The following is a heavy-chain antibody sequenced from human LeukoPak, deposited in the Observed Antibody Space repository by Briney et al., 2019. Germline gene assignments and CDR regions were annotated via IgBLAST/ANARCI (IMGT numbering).Heavy chain of an antibody. CDR2: IYYSGST. V-gene: IGHV4-59*01. D-gene: IGHD3-22*01. CDR1: GGXISSYY. J-gene: IGHJ5*02. Sequence: SETLSLTCTVSGGXISSYYWSWIRQPPGKGLEWIGYIYYSGSTNYNPSLKSRVTISVDTSKNQFSLKLSSVTAADTAVYYCARRRGYYDSSGNNWFDPWGQGTLVTVSS. CDR3: ARRRGYYDSSGNNWFDP.